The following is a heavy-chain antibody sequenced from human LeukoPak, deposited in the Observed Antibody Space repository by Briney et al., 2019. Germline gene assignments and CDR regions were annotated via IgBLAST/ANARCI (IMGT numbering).Heavy chain of an antibody. CDR1: GFTFSSYA. Sequence: GGSLRLSCAASGFTFSSYAMSWVRQAPGKGLEWVSTISGSGGTTYYAESVKGRFTISRDNSKNTLHLQMNSLRAEDTAVYYCAKDRNYDFTVDAFDIWGQGTMVTVSS. CDR3: AKDRNYDFTVDAFDI. J-gene: IGHJ3*02. V-gene: IGHV3-23*01. CDR2: ISGSGGTT. D-gene: IGHD3-3*01.